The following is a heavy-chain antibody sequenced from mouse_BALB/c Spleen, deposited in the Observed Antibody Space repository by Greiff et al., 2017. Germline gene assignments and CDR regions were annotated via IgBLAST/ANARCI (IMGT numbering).Heavy chain of an antibody. D-gene: IGHD1-1*01. CDR1: GFTFSSYA. CDR2: ISSGGSYT. CDR3: ARYYGSSPWYFDV. Sequence: EVQRVESGGGLVKPGGSLKLSCAASGFTFSSYAMSWVRQSPEKRLEWVAEISSGGSYTYYPDTVTGRFTISRDNAKNTLYLEMSSLRSEDTAMYYCARYYGSSPWYFDVWGAGTTVTVSS. V-gene: IGHV5-9-4*01. J-gene: IGHJ1*01.